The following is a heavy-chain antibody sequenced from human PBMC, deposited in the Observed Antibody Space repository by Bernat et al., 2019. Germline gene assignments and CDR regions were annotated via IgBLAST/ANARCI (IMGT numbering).Heavy chain of an antibody. CDR2: VYYSDNSRYTGIS. CDR1: GGSLTTYF. D-gene: IGHD6-19*01. CDR3: ARGPPVSGADLDY. V-gene: IGHV4-59*08. J-gene: IGHJ4*02. Sequence: QVQLQESGPGLVKPSETLSLTCTVSGGSLTTYFWSWIRQPPGKGLEWIACVYYSDNSRYTGISKYNPSLKSRVTVSGDTSRNQFSLRLSSVTAADSAVYFCARGPPVSGADLDYWGQGTLVTVSS.